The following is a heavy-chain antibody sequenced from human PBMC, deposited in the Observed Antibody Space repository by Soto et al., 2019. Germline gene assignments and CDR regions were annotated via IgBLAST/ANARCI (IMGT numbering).Heavy chain of an antibody. CDR3: AKSLSTAVNYGLDV. D-gene: IGHD2-2*01. V-gene: IGHV3-23*01. CDR1: GSTFSENA. CDR2: ISDDGDST. J-gene: IGHJ6*02. Sequence: GASPRLSCGASGSTFSENAVTWVREAPGKGLEWVSSISDDGDSTYYADSVKGRFAVSRDNSKNTLFLHMNSLGAEDTAVYYCAKSLSTAVNYGLDVWGQGTSVTV.